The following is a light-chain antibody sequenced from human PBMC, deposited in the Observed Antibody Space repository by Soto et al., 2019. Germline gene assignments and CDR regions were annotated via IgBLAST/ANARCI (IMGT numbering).Light chain of an antibody. V-gene: IGLV2-18*02. CDR2: GNS. CDR3: QSYDNSLSGSWV. J-gene: IGLJ3*02. Sequence: QSALTQPPSVSGSPGQSVTISCTGTSSDVGSYNRVSWYQQPPGTAPKLLIYGNSNRPSGVPDRFSGSKSGTSASLAINGLQAEDEAHYYCQSYDNSLSGSWVFGGGTKLTVL. CDR1: SSDVGSYNR.